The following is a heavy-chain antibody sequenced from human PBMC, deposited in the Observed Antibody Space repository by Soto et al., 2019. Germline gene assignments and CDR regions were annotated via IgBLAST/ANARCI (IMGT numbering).Heavy chain of an antibody. CDR1: GGSISSGGYY. V-gene: IGHV4-31*03. CDR2: IYYSGST. Sequence: NPSETLSLTCTVSGGSISSGGYYWSWIRQHPGKGLEWIGYIYYSGSTYYNPSLKSRVTISVDTSKNQFSLKLSSVTAADTAVYYCARGNGGNLGGNWFDPWGQGTLVTVSS. CDR3: ARGNGGNLGGNWFDP. D-gene: IGHD2-15*01. J-gene: IGHJ5*02.